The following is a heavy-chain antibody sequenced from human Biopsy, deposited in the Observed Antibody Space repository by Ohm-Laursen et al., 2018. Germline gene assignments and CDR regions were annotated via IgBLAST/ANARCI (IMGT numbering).Heavy chain of an antibody. CDR3: GNEVYGRDY. D-gene: IGHD4-17*01. CDR2: INQSGST. Sequence: SETLSLTCAVFGRTFSDYRWTWIRQPPGKGLEWIGQINQSGSTNYNPSLKSRVTISAEASKYEFSLRLTSVTAADTAVYFCGNEVYGRDYWGLGARVTVSS. J-gene: IGHJ4*02. V-gene: IGHV4-34*08. CDR1: GRTFSDYR.